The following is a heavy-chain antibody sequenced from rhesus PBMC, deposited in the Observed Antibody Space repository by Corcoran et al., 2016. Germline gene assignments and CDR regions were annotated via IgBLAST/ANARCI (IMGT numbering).Heavy chain of an antibody. CDR2: INSGGGST. D-gene: IGHD2-21*01. CDR3: AKDGYCTGSGCYGYYYGLDS. CDR1: GFTFSSYW. Sequence: EVQLVESGGGLAKPGGSLRLSCAASGFTFSSYWMYWVRQTPGKGLEWFSAINSGGGSTYYPYCVTGRLNSSRYNSKNTLSLQMNSLRAEDTAVYYCAKDGYCTGSGCYGYYYGLDSWGQGVVVTVSS. J-gene: IGHJ6*01. V-gene: IGHV3S42*01.